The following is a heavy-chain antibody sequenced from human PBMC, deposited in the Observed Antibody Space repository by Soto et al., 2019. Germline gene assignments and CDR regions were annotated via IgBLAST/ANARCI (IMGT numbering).Heavy chain of an antibody. V-gene: IGHV3-11*06. CDR3: ARGDGAVGAAIDI. J-gene: IGHJ4*02. D-gene: IGHD2-15*01. CDR1: GFTFSDHY. Sequence: GGSLRLSCVVSGFTFSDHYMNWVRQAPGKGLQWVAYISSRSSEINYADPVKGRFTISRDNAKNSVFLHMTSLTAEDTGVYFCARGDGAVGAAIDIWGQGTLVTISS. CDR2: ISSRSSEI.